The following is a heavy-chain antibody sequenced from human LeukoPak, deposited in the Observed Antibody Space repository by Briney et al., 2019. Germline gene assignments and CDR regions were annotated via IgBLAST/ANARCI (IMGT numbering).Heavy chain of an antibody. Sequence: GGSLRLSCVGSGFNFSDYYMSWIRQAPGKGLEWISYISPNDVNRYYVDAVKGRFTVSRDNARNSLFLQMKSLRVEDTAVYYCAGSGSPGDYWGQGTLVTVS. CDR3: AGSGSPGDY. J-gene: IGHJ4*02. V-gene: IGHV3-11*01. CDR1: GFNFSDYY. CDR2: ISPNDVNR. D-gene: IGHD3-10*01.